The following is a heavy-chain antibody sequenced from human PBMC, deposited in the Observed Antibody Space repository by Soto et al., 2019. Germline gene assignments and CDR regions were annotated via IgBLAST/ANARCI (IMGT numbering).Heavy chain of an antibody. V-gene: IGHV1-69*13. J-gene: IGHJ6*02. CDR2: IIPIFGTA. Sequence: GASVKVSCKASGGTFSSYAISWVRQAPGQGLEWMGGIIPIFGTANYAQKFQGRVTITADESTSTAYMELSSLRSEDTAVYYCARTDIVLMVYAIPADYYYYGMDVWGQGTTVTVSS. CDR1: GGTFSSYA. D-gene: IGHD2-8*01. CDR3: ARTDIVLMVYAIPADYYYYGMDV.